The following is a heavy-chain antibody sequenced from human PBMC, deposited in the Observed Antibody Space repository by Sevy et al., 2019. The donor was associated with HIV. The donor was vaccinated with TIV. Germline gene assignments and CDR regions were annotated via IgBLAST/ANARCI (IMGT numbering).Heavy chain of an antibody. CDR2: IYPGDSDT. Sequence: GESLKISCKGSGYSFTSYWIGWVRQMPGKGLEWKGIIYPGDSDTRHSPSFQGQVTISADKSISTAYLQWSSLKASDTALSYCARTYGSGTVDAFDIWGQGTMVTVSS. V-gene: IGHV5-51*01. D-gene: IGHD3-10*01. CDR1: GYSFTSYW. J-gene: IGHJ3*02. CDR3: ARTYGSGTVDAFDI.